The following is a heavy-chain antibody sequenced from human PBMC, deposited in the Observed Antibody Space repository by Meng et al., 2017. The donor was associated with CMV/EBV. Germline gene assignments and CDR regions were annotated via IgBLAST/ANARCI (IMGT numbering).Heavy chain of an antibody. CDR3: ARDSVAGLYCSSTSCYRSAYYYYGMDV. Sequence: SLKISCAASGFTFSSYAMHWVRQAPGKGLEWVAVISYDGSNKYYADSVKGRFTISRDNSKNTLYLQMNSLRAEDTAVYYCARDSVAGLYCSSTSCYRSAYYYYGMDVWSQGTTVTVSS. CDR2: ISYDGSNK. V-gene: IGHV3-30*04. CDR1: GFTFSSYA. D-gene: IGHD2-2*02. J-gene: IGHJ6*02.